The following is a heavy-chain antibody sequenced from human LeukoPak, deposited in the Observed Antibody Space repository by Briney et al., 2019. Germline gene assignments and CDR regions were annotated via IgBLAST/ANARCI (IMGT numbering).Heavy chain of an antibody. D-gene: IGHD1-1*01. CDR2: INHRGDT. Sequence: SETLSLTCALYGGSFSRYYWRWIRHSPGKGLEWLAEINHRGDTNYNPSVKSRVTISVDTSKNQFSLKVTSLTAADTAVYFCARGPTISETGYFDYWGQGTLVTVSS. V-gene: IGHV4-34*01. CDR3: ARGPTISETGYFDY. CDR1: GGSFSRYY. J-gene: IGHJ4*03.